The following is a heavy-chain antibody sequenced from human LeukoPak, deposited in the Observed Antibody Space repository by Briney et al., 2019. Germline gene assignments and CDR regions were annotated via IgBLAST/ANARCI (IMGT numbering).Heavy chain of an antibody. D-gene: IGHD3-22*01. CDR2: IYYSGST. CDR3: ASLATVITRDY. V-gene: IGHV4-30-4*01. Sequence: SETLSLTCTVSGGSISSGDYYWSWIRRPPGKGLEWIGYIYYSGSTYYNPSLKSRVTISVDTSKNQFSLKLSSVTAADTAVYYCASLATVITRDYWGQGTLVTVSS. J-gene: IGHJ4*02. CDR1: GGSISSGDYY.